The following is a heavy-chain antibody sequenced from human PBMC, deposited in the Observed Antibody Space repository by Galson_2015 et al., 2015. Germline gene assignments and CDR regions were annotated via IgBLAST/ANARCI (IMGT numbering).Heavy chain of an antibody. CDR3: ARQVDYGALNERYLDY. V-gene: IGHV5-51*01. CDR1: GYSFTSYW. Sequence: QSGAEVKKPGESLTISCKGSGYSFTSYWIGWVRQMPGKGLEWMGIIYPGDSDTRYSPSFQGQVTISADKSISTAYLQWSSLKASDTAMYYCARQVDYGALNERYLDYWGQGTLVTVSS. D-gene: IGHD4-17*01. J-gene: IGHJ4*02. CDR2: IYPGDSDT.